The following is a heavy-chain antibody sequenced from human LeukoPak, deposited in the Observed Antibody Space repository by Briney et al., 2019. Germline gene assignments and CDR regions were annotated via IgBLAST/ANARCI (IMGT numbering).Heavy chain of an antibody. Sequence: SETLSLTCTVSGGFISSSSYYWGWIRQPPGKGLEWFGSIYYSGSTYYNPSLKSRVTISVDTSKNQFSLKLSSVTAADTAVYYCARQGAGRSWPNYYYYGMDVWGQGTTVTVSS. CDR3: ARQGAGRSWPNYYYYGMDV. D-gene: IGHD6-13*01. CDR1: GGFISSSSYY. CDR2: IYYSGST. V-gene: IGHV4-39*01. J-gene: IGHJ6*02.